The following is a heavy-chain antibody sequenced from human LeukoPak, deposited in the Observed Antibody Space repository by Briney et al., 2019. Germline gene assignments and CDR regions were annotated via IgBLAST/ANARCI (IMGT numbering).Heavy chain of an antibody. CDR1: GDSVSSNSAA. V-gene: IGHV6-1*01. CDR3: ARDNDMVRGVPLDY. J-gene: IGHJ4*02. CDR2: TYYRSKWYN. D-gene: IGHD3-10*01. Sequence: SQTLSLTCAISGDSVSSNSAAWNWIRQSPSRGLEWLGRTYYRSKWYNDYAVSVKSRITINPDTSENQFSLQLNSVTPEDTAVYYCARDNDMVRGVPLDYWGQGTLVTVSS.